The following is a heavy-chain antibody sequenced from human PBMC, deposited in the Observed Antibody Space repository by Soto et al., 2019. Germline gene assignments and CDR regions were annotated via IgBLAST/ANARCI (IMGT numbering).Heavy chain of an antibody. J-gene: IGHJ3*02. V-gene: IGHV1-18*01. CDR3: ARDANYDILTGPPDRCAFDI. Sequence: QVQLVQSGAEVKKPGASVKVSCKASGYTFTSYGISWVRQAPGQGLEWMGWISAYNGNTNYAQKLQGRVTMTTDTCTSTAYMELRSLRADDTTVYYCARDANYDILTGPPDRCAFDIWGQGTMVTVSS. D-gene: IGHD3-9*01. CDR2: ISAYNGNT. CDR1: GYTFTSYG.